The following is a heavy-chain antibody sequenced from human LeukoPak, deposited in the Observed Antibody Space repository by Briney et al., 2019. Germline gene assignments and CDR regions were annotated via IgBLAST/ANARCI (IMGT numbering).Heavy chain of an antibody. D-gene: IGHD6-13*01. Sequence: GGSLRLSCAASGFTVSSNYMSWVRQAPGKGLEWVSVIYSGGSTYYADSVKGRFTISRDNSKNTLYLQMNSLRAEDTAVYYCARVGKAAAAIKTTYYYYYGMDVWGQGTTVTVSS. J-gene: IGHJ6*02. V-gene: IGHV3-66*01. CDR1: GFTVSSNY. CDR2: IYSGGST. CDR3: ARVGKAAAAIKTTYYYYYGMDV.